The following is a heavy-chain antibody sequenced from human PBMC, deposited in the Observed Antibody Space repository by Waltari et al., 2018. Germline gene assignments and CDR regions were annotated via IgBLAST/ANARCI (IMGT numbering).Heavy chain of an antibody. CDR3: ATSPIALFGTLY. D-gene: IGHD6-13*01. V-gene: IGHV1-24*01. Sequence: QVQLVQSGAEVKKPGASVKVSGKVSGNTRTELSMHWVRQAPGKGLEWMGGFDPEDGETIYAQAFQGRVTVTEDTSTDTAYMEVSSLRSEDTAVYYCATSPIALFGTLYWGQGTLVTVSS. J-gene: IGHJ4*02. CDR2: FDPEDGET. CDR1: GNTRTELS.